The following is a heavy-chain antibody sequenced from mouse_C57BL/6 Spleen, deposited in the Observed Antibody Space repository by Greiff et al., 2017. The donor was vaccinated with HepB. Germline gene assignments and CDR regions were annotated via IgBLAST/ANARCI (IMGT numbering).Heavy chain of an antibody. J-gene: IGHJ1*03. CDR1: GFSLTSYG. CDR2: IWSGGST. Sequence: VKLEESGPGLVQPSQSLSITCTVSGFSLTSYGVHWVRQSPGKGLEWLGVIWSGGSTDYNAAFISRLSISKDNSKSQVFFKMNSLQADDTAIYYCARNPYGSTWYFDVWGTGTTVTVSS. CDR3: ARNPYGSTWYFDV. D-gene: IGHD1-1*01. V-gene: IGHV2-2*01.